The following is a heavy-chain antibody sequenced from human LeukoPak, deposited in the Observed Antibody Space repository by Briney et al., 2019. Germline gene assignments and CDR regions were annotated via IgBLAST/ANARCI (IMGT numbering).Heavy chain of an antibody. D-gene: IGHD5-12*01. V-gene: IGHV4-4*07. Sequence: SETLSLTCTVSGDSISTYYWNWIRQPAGKGLEWIGRIYTTGSTNYNPSLKSRVTMSVDTSKNQFSLKLSSVTAADTAVYYCASSSGYVFIGWFDPWGQGTLVTVSS. CDR3: ASSSGYVFIGWFDP. J-gene: IGHJ5*02. CDR1: GDSISTYY. CDR2: IYTTGST.